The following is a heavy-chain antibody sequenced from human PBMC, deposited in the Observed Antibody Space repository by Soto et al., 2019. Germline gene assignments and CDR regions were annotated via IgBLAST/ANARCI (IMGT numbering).Heavy chain of an antibody. D-gene: IGHD2-2*01. CDR3: AREEYCSSTSCSRGHCYYGMDV. J-gene: IGHJ6*02. V-gene: IGHV4-31*03. CDR2: IYYSGST. CDR1: GGSISSGGYC. Sequence: SETLSLTCTVSGGSISSGGYCWSWIRQHPGKGLEWIGYIYYSGSTYYNPSLKSRVTISVDTSKNQFSLKLSSVTAADTAVYYCAREEYCSSTSCSRGHCYYGMDVWGQGTTVTVSS.